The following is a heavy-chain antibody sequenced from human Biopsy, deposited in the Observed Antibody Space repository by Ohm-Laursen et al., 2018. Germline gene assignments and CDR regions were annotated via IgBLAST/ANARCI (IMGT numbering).Heavy chain of an antibody. D-gene: IGHD3-16*01. V-gene: IGHV4-31*03. CDR2: IHYSGNT. J-gene: IGHJ4*02. Sequence: TLSLNCTVSGVSINTGGYYWTWIRQHPGTGLEWIGYIHYSGNTLYNPSLKSRLTISVDTSRNQFSLKLTSVTAADTALYYCTRAGGGKIYGLWGQGTLVTVSS. CDR3: TRAGGGKIYGL. CDR1: GVSINTGGYY.